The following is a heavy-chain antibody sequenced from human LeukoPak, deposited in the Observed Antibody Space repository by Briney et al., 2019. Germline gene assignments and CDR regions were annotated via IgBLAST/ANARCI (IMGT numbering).Heavy chain of an antibody. J-gene: IGHJ6*02. CDR1: GFTFSSYA. Sequence: GGSLRLSCAASGFTFSSYAMSWVRQAPGKGLEWVSAISGSGGSTYYEDSVKGRFTISRDNSKNTLYLQMNSLRAEDTAVYYCAKGGRYCSSTSCYTYGMDVWGQGTTVTVSS. CDR3: AKGGRYCSSTSCYTYGMDV. CDR2: ISGSGGST. D-gene: IGHD2-2*02. V-gene: IGHV3-23*01.